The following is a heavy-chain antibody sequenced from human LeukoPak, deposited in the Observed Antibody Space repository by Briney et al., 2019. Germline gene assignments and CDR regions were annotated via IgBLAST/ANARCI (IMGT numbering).Heavy chain of an antibody. Sequence: GASVKVSCKASGYTFTSYGISWVRQVPGQGLEWMGWISAYNGNTNYAQKLQGRVTMTTDTSTSTAYMELWSLRSDDTAVYYCARDYYDSSGYYFGFGPYDAFDIWGQGTMVTVSS. CDR2: ISAYNGNT. V-gene: IGHV1-18*01. D-gene: IGHD3-22*01. CDR3: ARDYYDSSGYYFGFGPYDAFDI. J-gene: IGHJ3*02. CDR1: GYTFTSYG.